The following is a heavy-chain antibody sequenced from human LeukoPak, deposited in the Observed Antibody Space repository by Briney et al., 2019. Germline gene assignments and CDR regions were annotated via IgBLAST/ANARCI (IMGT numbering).Heavy chain of an antibody. CDR1: EFTFSSYA. CDR2: ISGSGGST. D-gene: IGHD4-23*01. Sequence: GGSLRLSCAASEFTFSSYAMSWVRQAPGKGLEWVSAISGSGGSTYYADSVKGRFAISRDNSKNTLYLQMNSLRAGDTAVYYCAAWVVTFFDYWGQGTLVTVSS. V-gene: IGHV3-23*01. CDR3: AAWVVTFFDY. J-gene: IGHJ4*02.